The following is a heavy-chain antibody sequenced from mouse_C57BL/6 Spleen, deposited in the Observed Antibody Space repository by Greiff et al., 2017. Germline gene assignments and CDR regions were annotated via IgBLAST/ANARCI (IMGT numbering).Heavy chain of an antibody. V-gene: IGHV1-61*01. J-gene: IGHJ1*03. CDR1: GYTFTSYW. CDR2: IYPSDSET. Sequence: QVQLQQPGAELVRPGSSVKLSCKASGYTFTSYWMDWVKQRPGQGLEWIGNIYPSDSETHYNQKFKDKATLTVDKSSRTAYMQLSSLTSEDSAVYYCARNYYGSRYFDVWGTGTTVTVSS. D-gene: IGHD1-1*01. CDR3: ARNYYGSRYFDV.